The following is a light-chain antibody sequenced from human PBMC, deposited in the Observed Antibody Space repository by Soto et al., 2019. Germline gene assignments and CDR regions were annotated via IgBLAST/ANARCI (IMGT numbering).Light chain of an antibody. V-gene: IGKV3-11*01. CDR1: QSVSSY. J-gene: IGKJ1*01. Sequence: EAVWTQSAATLSMSPGYRASLSCRASQSVSSYLAWYQQKPGQAPRLLISDASNRATGIPARFSGSGSGTDFTLTISSLQPEDFAVYYCQHRSEWPVRFGQGTQVDIK. CDR3: QHRSEWPVR. CDR2: DAS.